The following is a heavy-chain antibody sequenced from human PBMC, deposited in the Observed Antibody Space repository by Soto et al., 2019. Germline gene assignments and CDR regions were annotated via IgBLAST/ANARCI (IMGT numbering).Heavy chain of an antibody. V-gene: IGHV4-30-4*02. CDR1: GASIRGSYYF. CDR3: ARGEDAFFYYGLDV. Sequence: PSETLSLTCTVTGASIRGSYYFWSWIRQPPGEGLEWLGYVYSTGSTYYNPSLKSRISMSVDTSKNQFSLKLTSVTAADTAVYYCARGEDAFFYYGLDVWGQGITVTVSS. CDR2: VYSTGST. J-gene: IGHJ6*02.